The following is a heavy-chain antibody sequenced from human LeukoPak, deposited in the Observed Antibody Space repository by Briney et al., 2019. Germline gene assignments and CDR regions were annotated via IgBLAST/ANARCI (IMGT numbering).Heavy chain of an antibody. CDR3: AREGGVDTDLKFDY. CDR1: GASISSYY. Sequence: PSETLSLTCTVSGASISSYYWSWIRQPAGKGLEWIGRFHTGGRTEYNPSLKSRVTISVDTSKNQFSLKLSSVTAADTAVYYCAREGGVDTDLKFDYWGQGTLVTVSS. V-gene: IGHV4-4*07. J-gene: IGHJ4*02. CDR2: FHTGGRT. D-gene: IGHD5-18*01.